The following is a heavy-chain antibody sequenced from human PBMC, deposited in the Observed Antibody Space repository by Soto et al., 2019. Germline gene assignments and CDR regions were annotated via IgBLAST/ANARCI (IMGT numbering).Heavy chain of an antibody. J-gene: IGHJ6*02. CDR2: FDPEDGET. V-gene: IGHV1-24*01. D-gene: IGHD5-12*01. CDR1: GYTLTELS. Sequence: GASVKVSCKVSGYTLTELSMHWVRQAPGKGLEWMGGFDPEDGETIYAQKFQGRVTMTEDTSTDTAYMELSSLRSEDTAVYYCATAVLRWLQSNYYYGMDVWGQGTTVTVSS. CDR3: ATAVLRWLQSNYYYGMDV.